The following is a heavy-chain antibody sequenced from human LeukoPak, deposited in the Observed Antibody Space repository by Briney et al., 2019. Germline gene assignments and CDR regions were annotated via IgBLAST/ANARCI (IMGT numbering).Heavy chain of an antibody. CDR1: GGSISSGAYY. CDR2: MYYSGST. Sequence: SETLSLTCTVSGGSISSGAYYWSWIRQPPGKGLEWTGYMYYSGSTYYNPSLKSRVTISVDTSKNQFSLKLSSVTAADTAVYYCARVVKDYGGNSGWFDPWGQGTLVTVSS. CDR3: ARVVKDYGGNSGWFDP. D-gene: IGHD4-23*01. J-gene: IGHJ5*02. V-gene: IGHV4-30-4*08.